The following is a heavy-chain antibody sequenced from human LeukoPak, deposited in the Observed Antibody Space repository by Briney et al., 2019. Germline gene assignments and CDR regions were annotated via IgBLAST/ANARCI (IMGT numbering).Heavy chain of an antibody. J-gene: IGHJ6*02. CDR2: IYHSGST. Sequence: SETLSLTCTVSGGSISSYYWSWIRQPPGKGLEWIGYIYHSGSTNYNPSLKSRVTISVDTSKNQFSLKLSSVTAADTAVYYCARDRSKYYGMDVWGQGTTVTVSS. CDR1: GGSISSYY. CDR3: ARDRSKYYGMDV. V-gene: IGHV4-59*01.